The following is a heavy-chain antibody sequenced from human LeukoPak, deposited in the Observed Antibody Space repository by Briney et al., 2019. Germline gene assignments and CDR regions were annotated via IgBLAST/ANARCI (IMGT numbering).Heavy chain of an antibody. V-gene: IGHV3-30-3*01. J-gene: IGHJ5*02. CDR2: ISYDGSNK. D-gene: IGHD1-26*01. Sequence: GGCLRLSCAASGFTFSSYAMPWVRQAPGKGLEWVAVISYDGSNKYYADSVKGRFTISRDNSKNTLYLQMNSLRAEDTAVYYCAREGASHWFDPWGQGTLVTVSS. CDR1: GFTFSSYA. CDR3: AREGASHWFDP.